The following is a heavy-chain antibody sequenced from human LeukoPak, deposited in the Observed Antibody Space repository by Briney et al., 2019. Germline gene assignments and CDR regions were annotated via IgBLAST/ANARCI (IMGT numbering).Heavy chain of an antibody. J-gene: IGHJ3*02. CDR3: ARGAITRRDAFDI. CDR2: IYYSGST. Sequence: SETLSLTCTVSGGSISSYYWSWIRQPPGKGLEWIGYIYYSGSTNYNTSLKSRVTISVDTSKNQFSLKLSSVTAADTAVYYCARGAITRRDAFDIWGQGTMVTVSS. V-gene: IGHV4-59*01. CDR1: GGSISSYY. D-gene: IGHD2-2*01.